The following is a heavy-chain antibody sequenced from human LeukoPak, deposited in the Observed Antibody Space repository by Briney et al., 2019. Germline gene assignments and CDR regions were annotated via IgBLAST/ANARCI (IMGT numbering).Heavy chain of an antibody. J-gene: IGHJ4*02. Sequence: SQTLSLTCNVSGYSISSGGYSWNWFRQHPGKGLEWIGYIYYSGNTFYNPSLKSRVTISVDTSKNQFSLKLSSVTAADTAVYYCATRRGYCSGGNCNYYFDYWGQGTLVTVSS. CDR3: ATRRGYCSGGNCNYYFDY. D-gene: IGHD2-15*01. CDR1: GYSISSGGYS. V-gene: IGHV4-31*03. CDR2: IYYSGNT.